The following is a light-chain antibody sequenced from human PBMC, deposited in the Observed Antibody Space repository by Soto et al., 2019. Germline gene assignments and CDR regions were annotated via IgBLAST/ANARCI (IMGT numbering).Light chain of an antibody. CDR3: QHYNSYSEA. J-gene: IGKJ1*01. V-gene: IGKV1-5*03. Sequence: TQSPGTLSGSVGDRVTITCRASQTISSWLAWYQQKPGKAPKLLIYKASTLKSGVPSRFSGSGSGTEFTLTISSLQPDDFATYYCQHYNSYSEACGQGTKGDIK. CDR1: QTISSW. CDR2: KAS.